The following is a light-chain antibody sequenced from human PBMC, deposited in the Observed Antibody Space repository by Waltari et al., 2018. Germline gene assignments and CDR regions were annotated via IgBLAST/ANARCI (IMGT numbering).Light chain of an antibody. CDR2: GAS. J-gene: IGKJ1*01. Sequence: CGASQSVSRSLAWYQQKPGQAPNLLIYGASTRATGIPDRFTGSGSGTDFSLTISSLEPEDFAIYFCQHYVRLPATFGQGTKVEIK. CDR3: QHYVRLPAT. CDR1: QSVSRS. V-gene: IGKV3-20*01.